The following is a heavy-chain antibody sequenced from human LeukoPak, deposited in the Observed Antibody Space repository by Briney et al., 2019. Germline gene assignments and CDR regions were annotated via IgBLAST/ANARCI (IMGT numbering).Heavy chain of an antibody. CDR2: IYYSGST. Sequence: SETLSLTCTVSGGSISSYYWSWIRQPPGKGLEWIGYIYYSGSTNYNPSLKSRVTISVDTSKNQFSLKLSSVTAADTAVYYCARLLGAGRDYYYYYMDVWGRGTTVTVSS. D-gene: IGHD6-13*01. J-gene: IGHJ6*03. CDR3: ARLLGAGRDYYYYYMDV. CDR1: GGSISSYY. V-gene: IGHV4-59*01.